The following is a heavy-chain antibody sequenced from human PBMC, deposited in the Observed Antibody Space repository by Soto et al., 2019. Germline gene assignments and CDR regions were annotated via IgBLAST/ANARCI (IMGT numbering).Heavy chain of an antibody. J-gene: IGHJ3*02. CDR3: AKEEDIVATIGGYAFDI. Sequence: GESLKISCAASGFTFSSYGMHWVRQAPGKGLEWVAVISYDGSNKYYADSVKGRFTISRDNSKNTLYLQMNSLRAEDTAVYYCAKEEDIVATIGGYAFDIWGQGTMVTVSS. D-gene: IGHD5-12*01. V-gene: IGHV3-30*18. CDR2: ISYDGSNK. CDR1: GFTFSSYG.